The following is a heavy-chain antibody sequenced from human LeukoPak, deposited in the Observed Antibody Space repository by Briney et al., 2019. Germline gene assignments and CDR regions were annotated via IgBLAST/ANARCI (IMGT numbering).Heavy chain of an antibody. Sequence: GGSLRLSCTASGFTFGDYAMSWVRQAPGKGLEWVGFTRSKAYGGTTECAASVKGRFTISRDDSKSIAYLQMNSLKTEDTAVYYCTRVQGSLYGDYDYFDYWGQGTLVTVSS. CDR2: TRSKAYGGTT. J-gene: IGHJ4*02. D-gene: IGHD4-17*01. V-gene: IGHV3-49*04. CDR1: GFTFGDYA. CDR3: TRVQGSLYGDYDYFDY.